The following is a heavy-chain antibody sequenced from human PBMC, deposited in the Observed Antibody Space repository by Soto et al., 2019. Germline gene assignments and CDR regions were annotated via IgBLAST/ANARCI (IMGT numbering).Heavy chain of an antibody. J-gene: IGHJ5*02. CDR1: GYSFTSYW. CDR3: AGRAALLGSTSWLSGFLYNGFDA. Sequence: GESLKISCKGSGYSFTSYWLGWVRQMPGKGLGWMGVIWPGDSGTRYSPSCRGKVNISADKSSSTAYLQRSSLKASDNAMYVCAGRAALLGSTSWLSGFLYNGFDAWGQGTLVTVSS. V-gene: IGHV5-51*01. CDR2: IWPGDSGT. D-gene: IGHD6-13*01.